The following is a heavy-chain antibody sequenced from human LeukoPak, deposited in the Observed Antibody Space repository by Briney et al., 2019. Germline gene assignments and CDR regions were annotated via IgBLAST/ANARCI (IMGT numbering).Heavy chain of an antibody. CDR2: INSDGSST. V-gene: IGHV3-74*01. J-gene: IGHJ6*02. D-gene: IGHD1-26*01. CDR1: GFTFSSSW. CDR3: ARGSSPYYYCGMDV. Sequence: GGSLRLSCAASGFTFSSSWMHWVRQAPGKGLVWVSRINSDGSSTNYADSVKGRFTISRDNSKNTLYLQMNSLGAEDTAVYYCARGSSPYYYCGMDVWGQGTRSPSP.